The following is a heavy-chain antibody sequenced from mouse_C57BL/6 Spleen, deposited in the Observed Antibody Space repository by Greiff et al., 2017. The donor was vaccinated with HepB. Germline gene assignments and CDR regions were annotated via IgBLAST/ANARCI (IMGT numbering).Heavy chain of an antibody. D-gene: IGHD3-2*02. CDR3: TTFHSSGYRFAY. Sequence: EVQLQQSGAELVRPGASVKLSCTASGFNIKDYYMHWVKQRPEQGLEWIGRIDPEDGDTEYAPKFQGKATMTADTSSNTAYLQLSSLTSEDTAVYYFTTFHSSGYRFAYWGQGTLVTVSA. CDR1: GFNIKDYY. J-gene: IGHJ3*01. CDR2: IDPEDGDT. V-gene: IGHV14-1*01.